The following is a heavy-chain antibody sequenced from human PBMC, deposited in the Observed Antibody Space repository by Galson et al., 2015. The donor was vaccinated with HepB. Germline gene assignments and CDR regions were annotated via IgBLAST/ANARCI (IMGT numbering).Heavy chain of an antibody. CDR1: GFTFNNYR. CDR3: ARERKGGYDSTPGY. Sequence: SLRLSCAASGFTFNNYRMHWVRQGPGKGLVWVSRVNNDGISTTYVDSVEGRFTISRDNARNTLYLQMNSLRAEDTAVYYCARERKGGYDSTPGYWGQGTLVTVSS. V-gene: IGHV3-74*01. CDR2: VNNDGIST. J-gene: IGHJ4*02. D-gene: IGHD3-22*01.